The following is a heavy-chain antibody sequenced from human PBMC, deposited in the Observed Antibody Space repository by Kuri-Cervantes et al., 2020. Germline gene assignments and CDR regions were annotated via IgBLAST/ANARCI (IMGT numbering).Heavy chain of an antibody. Sequence: GGSLRLSCAASGFTFSSYTMNWVRQAPGKGLEWVSSISSSGSYIFYADSVKGRFTISRDNARNSLYLQMNSLRAEDTAVYYCARVAGGATLNAAYWGQGTLVTVSS. J-gene: IGHJ4*02. D-gene: IGHD1-26*01. V-gene: IGHV3-21*03. CDR3: ARVAGGATLNAAY. CDR2: ISSSGSYI. CDR1: GFTFSSYT.